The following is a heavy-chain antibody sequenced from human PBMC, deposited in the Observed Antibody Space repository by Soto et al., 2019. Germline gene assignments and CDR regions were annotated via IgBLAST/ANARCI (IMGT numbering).Heavy chain of an antibody. V-gene: IGHV3-74*01. CDR1: GFTFSSYW. J-gene: IGHJ3*02. CDR3: ARGTYYDFWSGYNDAFDI. Sequence: GGSLRLSCAASGFTFSSYWMHCVRQAPGKGLVWVSRINSDGSSTSYADSVKGRFTISRDNAKNTLYLQMNSLRAEDTAVYYCARGTYYDFWSGYNDAFDIWGQGTMVTVSS. CDR2: INSDGSST. D-gene: IGHD3-3*01.